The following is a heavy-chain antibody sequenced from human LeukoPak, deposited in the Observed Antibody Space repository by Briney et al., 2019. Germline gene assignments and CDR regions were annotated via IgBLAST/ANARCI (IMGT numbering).Heavy chain of an antibody. CDR3: AKEKGVRGYSYGGYFDY. Sequence: GGSLRLSCAASGFVFRSYAMSWVRQAPGKGLEWVSGISSSGGSTYHADSVRGRFTISRDNSKNTQYLQMNSLRVEDTAVYYCAKEKGVRGYSYGGYFDYWGQGTLVTVSS. V-gene: IGHV3-23*01. CDR1: GFVFRSYA. J-gene: IGHJ4*02. D-gene: IGHD5-18*01. CDR2: ISSSGGST.